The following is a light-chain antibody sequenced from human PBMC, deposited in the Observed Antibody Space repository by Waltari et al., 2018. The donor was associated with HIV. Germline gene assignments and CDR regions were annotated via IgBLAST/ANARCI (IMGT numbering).Light chain of an antibody. CDR3: QVCESSSDHVV. J-gene: IGLJ2*01. V-gene: IGLV3-21*02. CDR2: DDR. Sequence: SYVLTQSPSVSVALGQTASIACGGNNIGSKSVHWYQQKPGQAPALGIDDDRDRPSGIPERFSGSNSGHTATLSIGGVEAGDEADYYCQVCESSSDHVVIGGGTKLTV. CDR1: NIGSKS.